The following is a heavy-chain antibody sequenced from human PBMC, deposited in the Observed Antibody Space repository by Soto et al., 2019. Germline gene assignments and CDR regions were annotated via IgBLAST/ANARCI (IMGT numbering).Heavy chain of an antibody. V-gene: IGHV1-3*01. Sequence: GASVKVSCKTSGYTFNSFAIHWVRQAPGQGLEWMAWINPGDGYARILPKFQGRVTITRDTSASTAYMELSSLRSEDTAVYYCARGTVLLWFGELWVDAFDIWGQGTMVTVSS. J-gene: IGHJ3*02. CDR3: ARGTVLLWFGELWVDAFDI. CDR2: INPGDGYA. D-gene: IGHD3-10*01. CDR1: GYTFNSFA.